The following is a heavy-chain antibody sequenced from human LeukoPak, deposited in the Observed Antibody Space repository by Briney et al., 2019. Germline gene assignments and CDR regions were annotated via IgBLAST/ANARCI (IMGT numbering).Heavy chain of an antibody. Sequence: SETLSLTCAVYTGSFSGYYWTWIRQPPGKGLEWMGEINHSGSTKYNPSLKSRVTISVETSKNQFSLNLNSVTAADTAVYYCARGCYGSGNNNWFDPWGQGTLVTVSS. CDR2: INHSGST. CDR3: ARGCYGSGNNNWFDP. J-gene: IGHJ5*02. CDR1: TGSFSGYY. D-gene: IGHD3-10*01. V-gene: IGHV4-34*01.